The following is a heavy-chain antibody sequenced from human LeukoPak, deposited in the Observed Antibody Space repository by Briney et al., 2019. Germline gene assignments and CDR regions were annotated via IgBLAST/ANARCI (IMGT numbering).Heavy chain of an antibody. CDR3: AREYYYDSSGYPGY. Sequence: PGGSLRLSCAASGFTFDDYGMSWVRQALGKGLEWVSGINWNGGSTGYADSVKGRFTISRDNAKNSLYLQMNSLRAEDTALYYCAREYYYDSSGYPGYWGQGTLVTVSS. J-gene: IGHJ4*02. CDR2: INWNGGST. V-gene: IGHV3-20*04. CDR1: GFTFDDYG. D-gene: IGHD3-22*01.